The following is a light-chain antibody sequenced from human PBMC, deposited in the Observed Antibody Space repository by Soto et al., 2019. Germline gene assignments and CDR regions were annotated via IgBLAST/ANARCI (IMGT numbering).Light chain of an antibody. CDR1: QGISNY. CDR3: HKYNSAPLT. Sequence: DIQMTQSPSSLSASVGDRVTITCRASQGISNYLAWYQQKPGKVPKLLIYAASSLQPGVPSRFSGSASGTDFTLTISSLQPEDVATYYCHKYNSAPLTFGGGTKVEIK. CDR2: AAS. J-gene: IGKJ4*01. V-gene: IGKV1-27*01.